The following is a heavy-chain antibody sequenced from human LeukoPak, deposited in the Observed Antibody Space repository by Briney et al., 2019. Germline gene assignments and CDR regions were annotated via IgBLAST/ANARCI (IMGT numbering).Heavy chain of an antibody. D-gene: IGHD3-10*01. CDR1: GGTFSSYA. J-gene: IGHJ1*01. CDR2: IIPILGIA. CDR3: ARDGVRGATEAYFQH. V-gene: IGHV1-69*04. Sequence: SVKVSCKASGGTFSSYAISWVRQAPGQGLEWMGRIIPILGIANYAQKFQGRVTITADKSTSTAYMELSSLRSEDTAVYYCARDGVRGATEAYFQHWGQGTLVTVSS.